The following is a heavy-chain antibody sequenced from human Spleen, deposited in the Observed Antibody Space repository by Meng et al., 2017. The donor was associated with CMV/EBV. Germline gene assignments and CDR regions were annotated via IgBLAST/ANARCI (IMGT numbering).Heavy chain of an antibody. J-gene: IGHJ4*02. CDR3: ASQADYGSGWYSVNY. CDR2: LNPNSGGT. Sequence: SGYSFIDYYMHWVRQPPGQGLEWMGWLNPNSGGTNYAQKFQGRVTMTRDTSISTAYMELSGLKSDDTAVYYCASQADYGSGWYSVNYWGQGTLVTVSS. V-gene: IGHV1-2*02. D-gene: IGHD6-19*01. CDR1: GYSFIDYY.